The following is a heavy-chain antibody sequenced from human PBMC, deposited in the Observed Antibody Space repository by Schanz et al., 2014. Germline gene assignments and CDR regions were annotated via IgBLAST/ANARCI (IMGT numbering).Heavy chain of an antibody. CDR2: IYSGIGA. CDR3: ARVHHYDPSGWGYFDY. J-gene: IGHJ4*02. V-gene: IGHV3-66*01. D-gene: IGHD3-22*01. Sequence: EGQLAESGGGLVQPGGSLRLSCAVSGFTVSSNHMSWVRQARGKGLEWVSVIYSGIGAYYADSVKDRFTVSRDNSKNTVYLQMNRLRAEDTAVYYCARVHHYDPSGWGYFDYWGQGALVTVSS. CDR1: GFTVSSNH.